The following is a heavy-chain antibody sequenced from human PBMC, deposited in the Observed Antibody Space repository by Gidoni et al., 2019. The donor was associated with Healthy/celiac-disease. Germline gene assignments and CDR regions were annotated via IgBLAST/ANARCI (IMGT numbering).Heavy chain of an antibody. V-gene: IGHV3-30*18. Sequence: QVQLVESGGGVVQPGRSLRLSCAASGFTFSSYGMHWVRQAPGKGLEWVAVISYDGSNKYYADSVKGRFTISRDNSKNTLYLQMNSLRAEDTAVYYCAKDSRIQLFGGYFDYWGQGTLVTVSS. J-gene: IGHJ4*02. CDR2: ISYDGSNK. CDR1: GFTFSSYG. D-gene: IGHD5-18*01. CDR3: AKDSRIQLFGGYFDY.